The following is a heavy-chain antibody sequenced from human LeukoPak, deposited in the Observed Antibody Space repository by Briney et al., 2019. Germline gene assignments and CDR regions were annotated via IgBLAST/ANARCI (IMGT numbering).Heavy chain of an antibody. D-gene: IGHD3-22*01. CDR2: IKQDGSEK. Sequence: GGSLRLSCAASGFTFSSYWMSWVRQAPGKGLEWVANIKQDGSEKYYVDSVKGRFTISRDNAKNSLYLQMNSLRAEDTAVYYCATPLDYYDPNAYHQGADWGQGTLVTVSS. CDR3: ATPLDYYDPNAYHQGAD. V-gene: IGHV3-7*01. CDR1: GFTFSSYW. J-gene: IGHJ4*02.